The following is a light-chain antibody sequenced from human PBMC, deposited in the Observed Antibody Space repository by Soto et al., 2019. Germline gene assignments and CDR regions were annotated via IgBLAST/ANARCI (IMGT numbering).Light chain of an antibody. CDR3: QQYGSIPWT. V-gene: IGKV3-20*01. CDR1: ESVVSNY. J-gene: IGKJ1*01. CDR2: DAS. Sequence: DIVLPQYPDTLSLSPGEGATLSCRATESVVSNYLAWYQLKPGQAPRLLIYDASSRATGIPDRFSGSGSGTDFTLTISRLEPEDFAVYYCQQYGSIPWTFGQGAKVDI.